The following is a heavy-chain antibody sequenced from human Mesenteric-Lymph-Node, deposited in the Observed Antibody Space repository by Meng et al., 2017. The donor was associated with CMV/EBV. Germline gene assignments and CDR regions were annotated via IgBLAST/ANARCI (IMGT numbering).Heavy chain of an antibody. V-gene: IGHV3-74*01. D-gene: IGHD5-24*01. CDR2: INLDGSST. Sequence: GGSLRLSCAASGFTFSSYWVHWVRQAPGKGLVWVSCINLDGSSTTYADSVKGRFTISRDNVKNTLYLQMNSLRAEDRAVYYCARGSMATPDYWGQGTLVTVSS. J-gene: IGHJ4*02. CDR3: ARGSMATPDY. CDR1: GFTFSSYW.